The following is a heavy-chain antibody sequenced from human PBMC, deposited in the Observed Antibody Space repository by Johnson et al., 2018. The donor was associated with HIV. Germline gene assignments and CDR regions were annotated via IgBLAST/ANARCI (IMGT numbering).Heavy chain of an antibody. CDR3: AKERRAPRAFDV. CDR1: GFSFSDYN. V-gene: IGHV3-33*06. Sequence: QVQLVESGGGVVQPGRSLRLSCAASGFSFSDYNMHLVRQAPGKGLEWFAVTWFDGRPKYSSASVKGRFTISRDNSKSTFFLQMNSLTPEDTGVYYCAKERRAPRAFDVWGQGTLVTVSS. CDR2: TWFDGRPK. J-gene: IGHJ3*01.